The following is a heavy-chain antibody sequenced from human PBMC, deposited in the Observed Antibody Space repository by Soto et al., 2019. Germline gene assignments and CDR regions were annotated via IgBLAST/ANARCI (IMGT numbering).Heavy chain of an antibody. Sequence: QITLKESGPTLVKPTQTLTLTCTFSGFSLSTSGVGVGWIRQPPGKALEWLALIYWDDDKRYSPSLKSRLTITKDTSKNQVVLTMTNMDPVDTATYYCARVDTAMATANWFDPWGQGTLVTVSS. CDR1: GFSLSTSGVG. CDR2: IYWDDDK. D-gene: IGHD5-18*01. V-gene: IGHV2-5*02. CDR3: ARVDTAMATANWFDP. J-gene: IGHJ5*02.